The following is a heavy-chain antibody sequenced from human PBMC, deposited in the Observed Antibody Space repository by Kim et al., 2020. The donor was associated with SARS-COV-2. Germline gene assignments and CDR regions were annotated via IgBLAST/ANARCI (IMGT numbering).Heavy chain of an antibody. CDR3: ARDCCGAGDYSTSSPDY. V-gene: IGHV3-48*02. CDR2: ISSSTSTI. CDR1: GFTFSSYS. Sequence: GGSLRLSCAASGFTFSSYSMNWVRQAPGKGLEWVSYISSSTSTIWYANSVKGRFTVSRDNAKNSVYLQMNSLRDEDTAVYYCARDCCGAGDYSTSSPDYWGQGTLVIVSS. J-gene: IGHJ4*02. D-gene: IGHD6-6*01.